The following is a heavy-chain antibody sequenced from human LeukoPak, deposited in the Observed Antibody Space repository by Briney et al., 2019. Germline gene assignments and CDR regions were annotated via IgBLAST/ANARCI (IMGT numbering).Heavy chain of an antibody. V-gene: IGHV4-4*09. CDR1: GGSVSSYY. CDR2: IYTSGST. CDR3: ARHGSVVPAAIL. J-gene: IGHJ4*02. D-gene: IGHD2-2*01. Sequence: SETLSLTCTVSGGSVSSYYWSWIRQSPGKGLEWIGYIYTSGSTNYNPSLKSRVTISVDTSKNQFSLKLSSVTAADTAVYYCARHGSVVPAAILWGQGTLVTVSS.